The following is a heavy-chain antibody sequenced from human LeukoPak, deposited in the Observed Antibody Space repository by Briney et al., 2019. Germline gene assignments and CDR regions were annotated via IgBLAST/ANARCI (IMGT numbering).Heavy chain of an antibody. CDR1: GGSFSDYY. Sequence: SETLSLTCAVYGGSFSDYYWNWIRQHPGKGLEWIGYIYYSGSTYYNPSLKSRVTISVDTSKNQFSLKLSSVTAADTAVYYCARFGPHWYFDLWGRGTLVTVSS. CDR3: ARFGPHWYFDL. CDR2: IYYSGST. J-gene: IGHJ2*01. V-gene: IGHV4-31*11. D-gene: IGHD3-10*01.